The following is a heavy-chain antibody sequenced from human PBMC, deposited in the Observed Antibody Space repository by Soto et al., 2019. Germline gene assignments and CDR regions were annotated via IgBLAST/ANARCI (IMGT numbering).Heavy chain of an antibody. CDR2: INHSGST. CDR1: GGSFSGYY. V-gene: IGHV4-34*01. CDR3: ARGPGGYDGLRSWIGRFDP. Sequence: SETLSLTCAVYGGSFSGYYWSWIRQPPGKGLEWIGEINHSGSTNYNPSLKSRVTISVDTSKNQFSMKLSSVTAADTAAYYCARGPGGYDGLRSWIGRFDPLGQGILVAVST. D-gene: IGHD3-3*01. J-gene: IGHJ5*02.